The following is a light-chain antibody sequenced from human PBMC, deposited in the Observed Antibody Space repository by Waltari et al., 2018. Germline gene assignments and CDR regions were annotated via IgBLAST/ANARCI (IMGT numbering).Light chain of an antibody. CDR1: QSVSSTN. CDR3: ELNGSLTRT. V-gene: IGKV3-20*01. Sequence: EIVLTQSPGTLSLSPGERATLSCRASQSVSSTNLAWYQHKPGQAPRPLMYGASSRATGIPDRFSGSGSGTDFTLTISRLEPEDFVVYYCELNGSLTRTFGQGTNLEIK. CDR2: GAS. J-gene: IGKJ2*01.